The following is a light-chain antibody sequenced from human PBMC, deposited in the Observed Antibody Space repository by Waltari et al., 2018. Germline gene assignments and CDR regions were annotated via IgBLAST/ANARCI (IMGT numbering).Light chain of an antibody. CDR3: QQYNRWPPLT. J-gene: IGKJ4*01. CDR2: AAS. V-gene: IGKV3-15*01. CDR1: QSIDNN. Sequence: EIVMTQSPATLSVSPAERITLPCKAIQSIDNNLAWYQQKPGQAPRPLIYAASTRATDVPARFRGSGSGTEFTLTISSLQSEDCGVFYCQQYNRWPPLTFGGGTKVEIK.